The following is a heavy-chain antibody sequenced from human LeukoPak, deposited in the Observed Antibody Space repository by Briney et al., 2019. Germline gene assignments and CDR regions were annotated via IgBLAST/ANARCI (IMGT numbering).Heavy chain of an antibody. V-gene: IGHV1-8*02. CDR3: ARGGGYYGSGSYYNVPLDY. J-gene: IGHJ4*02. D-gene: IGHD3-10*01. CDR1: GYNFVGNY. CDR2: MNPNSGNT. Sequence: ASVKVSCKASGYNFVGNYIHWVRQATGQGLEWMGWMNPNSGNTGYAQKFQGRVTMTRNTSISTAYMELSSLRSEDTAVYYCARGGGYYGSGSYYNVPLDYWGQGTLVTVSS.